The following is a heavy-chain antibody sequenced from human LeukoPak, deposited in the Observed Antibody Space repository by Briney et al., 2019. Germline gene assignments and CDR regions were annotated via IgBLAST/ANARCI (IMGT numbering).Heavy chain of an antibody. CDR3: ARDPYSGGYGDYYCYYMDL. D-gene: IGHD1-26*01. V-gene: IGHV3-21*01. CDR1: GFTFSTYN. Sequence: GGSLRLSCAASGFTFSTYNMNWVRQAPGKGLEWVSSITSSSSYIYYADSVKGRFTISRDNAKNSLYLQMNSLRAEDTAVYYCARDPYSGGYGDYYCYYMDLWGRGTTVTISS. J-gene: IGHJ6*03. CDR2: ITSSSSYI.